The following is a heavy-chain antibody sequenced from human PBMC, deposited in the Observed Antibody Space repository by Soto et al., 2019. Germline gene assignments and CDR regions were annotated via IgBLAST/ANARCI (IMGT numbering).Heavy chain of an antibody. CDR2: IHHSGST. J-gene: IGHJ4*02. Sequence: SETLSLTCAVSGGSISSGGYSWSWIREPPGKGLEWIGYIHHSGSTYYNPSLKSRVTISVDTSKNQFSLKLSSVTAADTAVYYCARSRYSGSYFFDYWGQGILVTVSS. V-gene: IGHV4-30-2*05. D-gene: IGHD1-26*01. CDR3: ARSRYSGSYFFDY. CDR1: GGSISSGGYS.